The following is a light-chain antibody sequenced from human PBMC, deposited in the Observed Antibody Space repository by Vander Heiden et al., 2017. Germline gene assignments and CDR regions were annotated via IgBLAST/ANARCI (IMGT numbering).Light chain of an antibody. CDR3: AAWDDSLNGPV. CDR1: SSNIGSNT. CDR2: SYN. J-gene: IGLJ3*02. V-gene: IGLV1-44*01. Sequence: QSVLTQPPSASGTPGQRVTISCSESSSNIGSNTVNWYQQLPGTAPKLLIYSYNQRPSGVPDRFSGSKSGTSASLAISGLQSEDEAGYYCAAWDDSLNGPVFGGGTNLTVL.